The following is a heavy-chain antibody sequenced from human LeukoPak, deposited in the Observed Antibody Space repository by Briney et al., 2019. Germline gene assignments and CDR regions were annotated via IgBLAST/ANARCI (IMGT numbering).Heavy chain of an antibody. CDR1: GGSISSSTSY. CDR2: IYYSGST. D-gene: IGHD5-18*01. V-gene: IGHV4-39*07. Sequence: PSETLSLTCTVSGGSISSSTSYWGWIRQPPGKGLEWIGIIYYSGSTYYNPSLKSRVTISVDTSKNQFSLKLSSVTAADTAVYYCARRIYLWSGGFDYWGQGTLVTVSS. CDR3: ARRIYLWSGGFDY. J-gene: IGHJ4*02.